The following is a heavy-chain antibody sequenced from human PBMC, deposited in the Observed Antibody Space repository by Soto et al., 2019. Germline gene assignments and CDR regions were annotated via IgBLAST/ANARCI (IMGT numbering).Heavy chain of an antibody. V-gene: IGHV4-59*08. CDR1: GGSISSYY. CDR2: IYYSGST. CDR3: ARHIIRRRYFDWLFQHYYYYGMDV. D-gene: IGHD3-9*01. Sequence: PSETLSLTCTVSGGSISSYYWIWIRQPPGKGLEWIGYIYYSGSTNYNPSLKSRVTISVDTSKNQFSLKLSSVTAADTAVYYCARHIIRRRYFDWLFQHYYYYGMDVWGQGTTVT. J-gene: IGHJ6*02.